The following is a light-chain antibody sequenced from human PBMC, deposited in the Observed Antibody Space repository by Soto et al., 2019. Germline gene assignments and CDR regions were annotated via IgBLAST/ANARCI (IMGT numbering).Light chain of an antibody. V-gene: IGKV1-39*01. CDR3: QQTFTTPPYT. Sequence: DIQMTQSPSSLSASIGDRVTITCRASQRIATYVNWYQQKPGEAPKLLIYAASSLQSGVPSRFRGSGSLPDFTLTISSLQPEDYATYYCQQTFTTPPYTFGQGTKVEIK. CDR2: AAS. J-gene: IGKJ2*01. CDR1: QRIATY.